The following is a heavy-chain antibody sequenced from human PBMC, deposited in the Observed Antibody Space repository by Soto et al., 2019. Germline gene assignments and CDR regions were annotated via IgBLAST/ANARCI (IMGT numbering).Heavy chain of an antibody. CDR2: ISGSGGST. V-gene: IGHV3-23*01. CDR3: AKEDLERDYLDY. CDR1: GFTFSSYA. Sequence: EVQLLESGGGLVQPGGSLRLSCAASGFTFSSYAMSWVRQAPGKGLEWVSAISGSGGSTYYADSVKGRFTISRDNSKNTMYRQMTSLRAEYTAVYYCAKEDLERDYLDYWGQGTLVTVSS. D-gene: IGHD1-1*01. J-gene: IGHJ4*02.